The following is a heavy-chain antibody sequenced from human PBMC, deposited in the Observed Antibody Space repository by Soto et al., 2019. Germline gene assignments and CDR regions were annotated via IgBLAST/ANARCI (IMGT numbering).Heavy chain of an antibody. CDR2: IDPKSGGT. CDR3: ARVSVDVPE. D-gene: IGHD5-12*01. Sequence: QLVQSGAEVKKPGASVRVSCKTSGPTFIAYYIHWVRQAPGQGLEWMGWIDPKSGGTTYEQKFLGRVTMTRDTSINTAYTDLNRLTCDDTAVYYCARVSVDVPEWGQGTLITVSS. J-gene: IGHJ4*02. CDR1: GPTFIAYY. V-gene: IGHV1-2*02.